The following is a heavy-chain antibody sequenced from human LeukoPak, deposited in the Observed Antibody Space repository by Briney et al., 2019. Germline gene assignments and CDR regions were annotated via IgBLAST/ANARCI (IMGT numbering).Heavy chain of an antibody. D-gene: IGHD3-22*01. J-gene: IGHJ6*02. CDR2: INNSGST. V-gene: IGHV4-34*01. CDR3: ARAAPRESSGYYFRRLYGMDV. CDR1: GGSFSGYY. Sequence: SETLSLTCAVYGGSFSGYYWSWVRQPPGKGVEWIGEINNSGSTNYNPSPKSGGTISEETCKKKFSLKLSSVTAADTAVYYCARAAPRESSGYYFRRLYGMDVWGQGTTVTVSS.